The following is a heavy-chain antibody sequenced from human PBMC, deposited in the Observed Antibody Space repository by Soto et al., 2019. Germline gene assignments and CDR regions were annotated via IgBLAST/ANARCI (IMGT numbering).Heavy chain of an antibody. J-gene: IGHJ6*02. CDR3: ARNRLMATAGTARHYFGLDV. V-gene: IGHV4-31*03. Sequence: SETLSLTCTVSGGSIRSGGYYWSWVRQSPRRGLEWIGNIYYSGSTYYNPSLRSRLTISVDTSKNQFSLNLSSVTAADTAVYYCARNRLMATAGTARHYFGLDVWGQGTTVTVSS. CDR1: GGSIRSGGYY. CDR2: IYYSGST. D-gene: IGHD5-18*01.